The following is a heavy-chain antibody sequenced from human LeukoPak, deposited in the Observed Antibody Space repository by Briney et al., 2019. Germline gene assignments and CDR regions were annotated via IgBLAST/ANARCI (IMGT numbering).Heavy chain of an antibody. CDR1: GFTFSSYS. D-gene: IGHD6-6*01. CDR2: ISSSSSYI. Sequence: GRSLRLSCAASGFTFSSYSMNWVRQAPGKGLEWVSSISSSSSYIYYADSVKGRFTISRDNAKNSLYLQMNSLRSEDTAVYYCARDRDSSSSGNWFDPWGQGTLVSVSS. J-gene: IGHJ5*02. V-gene: IGHV3-21*04. CDR3: ARDRDSSSSGNWFDP.